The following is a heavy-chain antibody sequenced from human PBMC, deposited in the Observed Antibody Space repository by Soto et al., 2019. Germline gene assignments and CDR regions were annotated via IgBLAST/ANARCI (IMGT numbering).Heavy chain of an antibody. CDR1: GFNVRSTS. Sequence: VQLVESGGGLVQPGGSLRLSCAASGFNVRSTSMSWVRQAPGKGLEWVSVIYSGAGTHYAGSVKGRFTISRDTSKNTLYLQMNSLRVEETAVYYCAREGSGSSTSFDYWGQGTLVTVSS. CDR2: IYSGAGT. CDR3: AREGSGSSTSFDY. V-gene: IGHV3-66*01. D-gene: IGHD2-2*01. J-gene: IGHJ4*02.